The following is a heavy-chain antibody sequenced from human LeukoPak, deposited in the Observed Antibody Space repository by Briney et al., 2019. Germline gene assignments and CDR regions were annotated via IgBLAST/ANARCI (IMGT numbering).Heavy chain of an antibody. J-gene: IGHJ3*02. CDR2: INSDGSST. CDR1: GFTFSSYW. Sequence: GGSLRLSCAASGFTFSSYWMHWVRQVAGRGLVWVSRINSDGSSTSYADSVKGRFTISRDNAKNTLYVQMNSLRAEDTAVYYCSTGSGHAFDIWGRGTMVTVSS. CDR3: STGSGHAFDI. D-gene: IGHD3-10*01. V-gene: IGHV3-74*01.